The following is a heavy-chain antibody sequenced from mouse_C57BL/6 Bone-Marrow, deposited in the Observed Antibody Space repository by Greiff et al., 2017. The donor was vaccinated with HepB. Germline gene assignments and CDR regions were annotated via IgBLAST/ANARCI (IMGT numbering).Heavy chain of an antibody. V-gene: IGHV5-4*01. CDR1: GFTFSSYA. J-gene: IGHJ2*01. CDR3: ARGGHGSSPPYFDY. CDR2: ISDGGSYT. Sequence: EVQLVESGGGLVKPGGSLKLSCAASGFTFSSYAMSWVRQTPEKRLEWVATISDGGSYTYYPDNVKGRFTISRDNAKNNLYLQMSHLKSEDTAMYYCARGGHGSSPPYFDYWGQGTTLTVSS. D-gene: IGHD1-1*01.